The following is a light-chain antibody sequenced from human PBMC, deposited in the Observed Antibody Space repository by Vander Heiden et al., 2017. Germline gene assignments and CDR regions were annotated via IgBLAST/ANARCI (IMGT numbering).Light chain of an antibody. CDR3: QQSFSTPGT. Sequence: DLQMTQSPSSLSASVGDRVTITCRASQKISSYLNWYRQKPGKAPNLLIYAASSLQSGVPSRFSGSGSGTDFTLTISNLQPEDFATYYCQQSFSTPGTFGQGTRLEIK. CDR1: QKISSY. J-gene: IGKJ5*01. V-gene: IGKV1-39*01. CDR2: AAS.